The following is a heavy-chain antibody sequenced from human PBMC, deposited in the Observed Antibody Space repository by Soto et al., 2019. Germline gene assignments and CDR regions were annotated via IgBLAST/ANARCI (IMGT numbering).Heavy chain of an antibody. V-gene: IGHV4-61*03. CDR2: IFYSGST. D-gene: IGHD2-15*01. CDR1: GGSVSSGTYY. CDR3: ARVPRRSAPGYYFDY. J-gene: IGHJ4*02. Sequence: QVQLQESGPGLVKPSETLSLTCSVSGGSVSSGTYYWSWIRQPPGKGLEWIGYIFYSGSTNYNPSLKSRVTISVDTSKNHFSLKLSSVTAADTAVYSCARVPRRSAPGYYFDYWGQGTLVTVSS.